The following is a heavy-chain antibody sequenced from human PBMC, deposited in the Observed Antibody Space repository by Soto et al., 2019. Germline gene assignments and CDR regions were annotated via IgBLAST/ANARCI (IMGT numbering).Heavy chain of an antibody. Sequence: GASVKVSCKASGYTFTSYGISWVRQAPGQGLEWMGWISAYNGNTNYAQKLQGRVTMTTDTSTSTAYMELRSLRSDDTAVYYCARDLGHYCSGGSCYGRSYYYGMDVWGQGTTVTVSS. CDR3: ARDLGHYCSGGSCYGRSYYYGMDV. CDR1: GYTFTSYG. J-gene: IGHJ6*02. V-gene: IGHV1-18*04. D-gene: IGHD2-15*01. CDR2: ISAYNGNT.